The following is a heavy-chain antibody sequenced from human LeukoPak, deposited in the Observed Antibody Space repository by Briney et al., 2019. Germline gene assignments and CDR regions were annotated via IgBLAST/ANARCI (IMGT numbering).Heavy chain of an antibody. CDR2: ISGSGGST. CDR1: GFTFSSNA. D-gene: IGHD2-2*01. CDR3: AKDKHYCSSASCYLYYFDY. Sequence: GGSLRLSCAASGFTFSSNAMSWVRQAPGKGPEWVSYISGSGGSTYYADSVKGRFTISRDNSKNTLYLQMSSLRAEDTAVYYCAKDKHYCSSASCYLYYFDYWGQGTLVTVSS. V-gene: IGHV3-23*01. J-gene: IGHJ4*02.